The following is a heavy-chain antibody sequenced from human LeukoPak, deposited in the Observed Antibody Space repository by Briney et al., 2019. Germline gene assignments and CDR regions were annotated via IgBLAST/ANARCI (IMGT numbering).Heavy chain of an antibody. CDR2: SYYSGGT. J-gene: IGHJ3*02. V-gene: IGHV4-59*08. CDR3: AVNSTKHTFDI. CDR1: GGSMSPFY. D-gene: IGHD1-1*01. Sequence: SETLSLTCTVSGGSMSPFYWSWIRQSPGKGLEWIGSSYYSGGTNYNPSLKSRATISADTSKNQFSLELSSVIAADTAVYYCAVNSTKHTFDIWGQGTMVTVSS.